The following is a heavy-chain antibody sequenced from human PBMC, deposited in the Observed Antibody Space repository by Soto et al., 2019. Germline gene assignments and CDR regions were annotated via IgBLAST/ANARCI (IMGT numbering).Heavy chain of an antibody. CDR2: ISGSGHST. V-gene: IGHV3-23*01. D-gene: IGHD3-9*01. CDR3: AKIVSPTYYEIVSGCIDY. CDR1: GFTFSTYA. J-gene: IGHJ4*02. Sequence: EVQLLESGGGLVQPGGSLRLSCAASGFTFSTYAMSWVRQGPGKGLEWVSGISGSGHSTYYADSVKGRFTISRDNSKDTLDLQMNSLRADDRAIYYCAKIVSPTYYEIVSGCIDYWGEGTLVTVSS.